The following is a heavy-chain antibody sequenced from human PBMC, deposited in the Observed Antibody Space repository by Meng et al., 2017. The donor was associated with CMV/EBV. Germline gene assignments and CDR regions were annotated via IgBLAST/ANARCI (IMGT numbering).Heavy chain of an antibody. Sequence: GESLKISCAASGFTFSSYAMRWVRQAPGKGLEWVSVIYSGGSTYYADSVKGRFTISRDNSKNTLYLQMNSLRAEDTAVYYCAREVGYSYGDNWFDPWGQGTLVTVSS. J-gene: IGHJ5*02. CDR3: AREVGYSYGDNWFDP. CDR2: IYSGGST. CDR1: GFTFSSYA. V-gene: IGHV3-53*01. D-gene: IGHD5-18*01.